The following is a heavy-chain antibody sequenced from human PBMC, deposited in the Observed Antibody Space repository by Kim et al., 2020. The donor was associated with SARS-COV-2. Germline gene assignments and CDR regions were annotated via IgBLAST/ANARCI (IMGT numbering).Heavy chain of an antibody. V-gene: IGHV3-30-3*01. CDR2: ISYDGSNK. J-gene: IGHJ6*02. CDR1: GFTFSSYA. CDR3: ARDHRPRLLWHKYYYGMDV. Sequence: GGSLRLSCAASGFTFSSYAMHWVRQAPGKGLEWVAVISYDGSNKYYADSVKGRFTISRDNSKNTLYLQMNSLRAEDTAVYYCARDHRPRLLWHKYYYGMDVWGQGTTVTVSS. D-gene: IGHD3-10*01.